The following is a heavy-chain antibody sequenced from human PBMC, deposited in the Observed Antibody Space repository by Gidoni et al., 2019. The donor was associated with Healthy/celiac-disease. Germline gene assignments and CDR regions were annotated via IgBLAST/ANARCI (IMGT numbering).Heavy chain of an antibody. J-gene: IGHJ4*02. D-gene: IGHD6-19*01. CDR2: ISYDGSNK. V-gene: IGHV3-30*18. CDR1: GFTLSSSG. Sequence: QVQLVESGGGVVQPGRSLRLSCAASGFTLSSSGMHWVRQAPGKGLEWVAVISYDGSNKYYADSVKGRFTISRDNSKNTLYLQMNSLRAEDTAVYYCAKDRSPYSSGWYGAGDYWGQGTLVTVSS. CDR3: AKDRSPYSSGWYGAGDY.